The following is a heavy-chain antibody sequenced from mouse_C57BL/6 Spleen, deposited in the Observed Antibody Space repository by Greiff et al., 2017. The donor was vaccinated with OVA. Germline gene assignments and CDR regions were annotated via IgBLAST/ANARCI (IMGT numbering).Heavy chain of an antibody. CDR3: AHNWDVGYFDD. J-gene: IGHJ1*03. V-gene: IGHV1-82*01. Sequence: VQLQQSGPELVKPGASVKISCKASGYAFSSSWMNWVKQRPGKGLEWIGRIYPGDGDTNYNGKFKGKATLTADTSSSTAYMQLSSLAAEDSAVCCCAHNWDVGYFDDWGTGTTVTVSS. CDR1: GYAFSSSW. CDR2: IYPGDGDT. D-gene: IGHD4-1*01.